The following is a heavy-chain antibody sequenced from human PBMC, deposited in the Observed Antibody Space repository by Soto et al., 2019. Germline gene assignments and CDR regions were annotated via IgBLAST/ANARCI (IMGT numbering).Heavy chain of an antibody. J-gene: IGHJ5*02. Sequence: ASVKVSCKGSGYSFAKNGISWVRQAPGQGLEWMGWISGDTGHTNYAQKFQGRLSVTMVASTRTAYMELSRLTSDDTAMYYCARDKGDFNIGPWGQGSLVTVSS. CDR2: ISGDTGHT. CDR1: GYSFAKNG. D-gene: IGHD3-3*01. CDR3: ARDKGDFNIGP. V-gene: IGHV1-18*01.